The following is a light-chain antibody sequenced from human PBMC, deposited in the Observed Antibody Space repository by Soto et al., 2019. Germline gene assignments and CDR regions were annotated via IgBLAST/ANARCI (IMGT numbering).Light chain of an antibody. CDR1: SSNIGAGYD. Sequence: QSLLTQPPSVSGSPGQRVTISCTGSSSNIGAGYDVHWYQQLPVTAPKLLIYGNSNRPSWVPDRFSGSKSGTSASLAITGLQAEDEADYDYQSYERSLGVRVFGGGTKLTVL. J-gene: IGLJ3*02. V-gene: IGLV1-40*01. CDR3: QSYERSLGVRV. CDR2: GNS.